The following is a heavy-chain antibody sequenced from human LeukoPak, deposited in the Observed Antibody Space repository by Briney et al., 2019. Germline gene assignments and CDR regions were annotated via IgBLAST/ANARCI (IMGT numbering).Heavy chain of an antibody. V-gene: IGHV4-4*07. Sequence: SETLSLTCTVSGGSISSYYWSWIRQPAGKGLEWIGRIYTSGSTNYNPSLQSRVTMSVDTSKNQFSLKLTSVTAADTAVYYCAREWYCSSTSCYPQLYYYYYMDVWGKGTTVTVSS. D-gene: IGHD2-2*01. CDR2: IYTSGST. CDR1: GGSISSYY. CDR3: AREWYCSSTSCYPQLYYYYYMDV. J-gene: IGHJ6*03.